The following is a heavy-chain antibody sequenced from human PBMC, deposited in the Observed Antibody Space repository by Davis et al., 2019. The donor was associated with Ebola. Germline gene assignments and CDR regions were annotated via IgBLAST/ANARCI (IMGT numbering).Heavy chain of an antibody. CDR3: ARERLADY. Sequence: GESLKISCAASGFTFSDYWMHWVRQAPGKGLVWVSRINIDGRRTNYADSVKGRFTISRDNAKNTLYLQMNSLRVEDTAVYYCARERLADYWGQGTLVTVSS. J-gene: IGHJ4*02. CDR1: GFTFSDYW. V-gene: IGHV3-74*01. CDR2: INIDGRRT.